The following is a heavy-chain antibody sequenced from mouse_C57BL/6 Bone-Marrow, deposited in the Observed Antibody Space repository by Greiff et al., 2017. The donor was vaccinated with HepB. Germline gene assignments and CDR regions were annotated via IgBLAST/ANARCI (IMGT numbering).Heavy chain of an antibody. CDR1: GFTFSDFY. D-gene: IGHD2-4*01. J-gene: IGHJ1*03. CDR3: ARDAGDYDSDWYFDV. Sequence: EVQVVESGGGLVQSGRSLRLSCATSGFTFSDFYMEWVRQAPGKGLEWIAASRNKANDYTTEYSASVKGRFIVSRDTSQSILYLQMNALRAEDTAIYYCARDAGDYDSDWYFDVWGTGTTVTVSS. CDR2: SRNKANDYTT. V-gene: IGHV7-1*01.